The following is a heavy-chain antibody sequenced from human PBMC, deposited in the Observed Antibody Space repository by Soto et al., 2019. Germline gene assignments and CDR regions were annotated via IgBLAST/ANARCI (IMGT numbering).Heavy chain of an antibody. CDR1: GFTFSSYS. D-gene: IGHD5-12*01. CDR3: AKWDGYGDH. J-gene: IGHJ5*02. Sequence: EVQLLESGGDLIQPGGSLRLSCAASGFTFSSYSFTWVRQAPGKGLEYVSGISIGGDKTWHADSGKGRFTVSRDNSKNTVYLQMNSLRVDDTAVYYCAKWDGYGDHWGQGTLVTVSS. CDR2: ISIGGDKT. V-gene: IGHV3-23*01.